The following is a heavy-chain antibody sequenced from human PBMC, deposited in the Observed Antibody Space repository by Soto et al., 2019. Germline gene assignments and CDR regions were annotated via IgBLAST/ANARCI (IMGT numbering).Heavy chain of an antibody. D-gene: IGHD3-16*01. CDR1: GGSLSSYY. V-gene: IGHV4-59*01. CDR2: IYYSGST. CDR3: ARTWGSKNDY. Sequence: SETLSLTCVVSGGSLSSYYWSWIRQPPGKGLEWIGYIYYSGSTNYNPSLKSRVTISVDTSKNQFSLKLSSVTAADTAVYYCARTWGSKNDYWGRGTLVTVSS. J-gene: IGHJ4*02.